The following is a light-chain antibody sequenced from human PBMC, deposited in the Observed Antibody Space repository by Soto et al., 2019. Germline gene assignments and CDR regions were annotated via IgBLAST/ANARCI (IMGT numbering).Light chain of an antibody. J-gene: IGLJ1*01. V-gene: IGLV2-8*01. CDR3: SSYAGSNHYV. CDR2: EVS. CDR1: SSDVGGYNF. Sequence: QSALTQPPSASGSPGQSVTISCTGTSSDVGGYNFVSWYQQYPGKAPKLMIYEVSERPSGVPDRFSGSKSDNTASLTVSGLQAEDEADYYCSSYAGSNHYVFGTGTKLTVL.